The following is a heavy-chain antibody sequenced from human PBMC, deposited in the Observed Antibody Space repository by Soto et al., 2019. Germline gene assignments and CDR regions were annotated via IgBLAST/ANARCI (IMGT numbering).Heavy chain of an antibody. CDR3: VLLGYCSGGRCSSGSAFNY. V-gene: IGHV3-72*01. Sequence: EVPLVESGGGLVQPGGSLRLSCSASGFTFSDHYMDWVRQAPGKGLEWVGRIRNRANAYTTQYAASVKGRFSISIEDSENSLFLKMHSLNTGDTAMYDCVLLGYCSGGRCSSGSAFNYWGQGAVVTVSS. D-gene: IGHD2-15*01. CDR2: IRNRANAYTT. CDR1: GFTFSDHY. J-gene: IGHJ4*02.